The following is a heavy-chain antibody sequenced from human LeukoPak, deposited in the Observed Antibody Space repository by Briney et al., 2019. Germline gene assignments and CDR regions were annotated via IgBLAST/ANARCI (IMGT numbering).Heavy chain of an antibody. J-gene: IGHJ6*03. Sequence: PSETLSLTCTVSGGSISSYYWRWIRQPAGKGLEWIGRIYTSGSTNYNPSLKSRVTMSVDTSKNQFSLKLSSVTAADTAVYYCARGIVVVPAAIHPPTYYMDVWGKGTTVTVSS. CDR1: GGSISSYY. CDR2: IYTSGST. V-gene: IGHV4-4*07. CDR3: ARGIVVVPAAIHPPTYYMDV. D-gene: IGHD2-2*01.